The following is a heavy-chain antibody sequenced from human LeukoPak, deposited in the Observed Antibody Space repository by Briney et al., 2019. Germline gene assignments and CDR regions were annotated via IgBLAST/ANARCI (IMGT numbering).Heavy chain of an antibody. D-gene: IGHD6-13*01. J-gene: IGHJ6*03. V-gene: IGHV4-59*11. CDR1: GGPTSSPS. CDR2: FSDSGST. Sequence: SETLSLTCTVSGGPTSSPSWSWIRNPPGRELSWFEIFSDSGSTNYNPSLKSRVTVSVDTSKDQFSLKLTSVTAADTAVYYCARTGSSWPHYYYYYMDVWGKGTTVTVSS. CDR3: ARTGSSWPHYYYYYMDV.